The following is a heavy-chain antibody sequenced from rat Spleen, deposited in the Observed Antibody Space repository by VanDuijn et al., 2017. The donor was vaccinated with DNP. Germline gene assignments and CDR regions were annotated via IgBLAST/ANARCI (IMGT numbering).Heavy chain of an antibody. D-gene: IGHD1-12*03. J-gene: IGHJ2*01. V-gene: IGHV6-6*01. CDR1: GFTFSTAW. CDR2: IKAKSNNYAT. CDR3: AYYDGYYHFAY. Sequence: EGGLVQPGNSLKLSCATSGFTFSTAWMYWYRQFPEKRLEWVARIKAKSNNYATDYTESVKGRFTISRDDSKSSIYLQMNNLKEEDTAIYYCAYYDGYYHFAYWGQGVMVSVSS.